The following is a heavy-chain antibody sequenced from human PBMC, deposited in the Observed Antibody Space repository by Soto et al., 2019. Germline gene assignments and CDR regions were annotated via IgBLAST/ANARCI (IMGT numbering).Heavy chain of an antibody. V-gene: IGHV1-69*13. J-gene: IGHJ6*02. D-gene: IGHD3-3*01. Sequence: SVKVSCTASGGTFSSYAISWVRQAPGQGLEWMGGIIPIFGTANYAQKFQGRVTITADESTSTAYMELSSLRSEDTAVYYCARSVVTIFGVVIIPVYYYHGMDVWGQGTTVTVSS. CDR3: ARSVVTIFGVVIIPVYYYHGMDV. CDR1: GGTFSSYA. CDR2: IIPIFGTA.